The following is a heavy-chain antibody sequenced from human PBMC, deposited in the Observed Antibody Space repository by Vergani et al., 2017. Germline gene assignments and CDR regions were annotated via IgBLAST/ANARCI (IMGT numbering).Heavy chain of an antibody. Sequence: QVQLQQWGAGLLKPSETLSLTCAVYGGSFSGYYWSWIRQPPGKGLEGIGEINHSGSTNYNPSLKCRVTISVHTSKNQFSLKLSSVTAADTAVYYCARAYYDFWSGYPYYFDYWGQGTLVTVSS. CDR1: GGSFSGYY. CDR3: ARAYYDFWSGYPYYFDY. V-gene: IGHV4-34*01. J-gene: IGHJ4*02. CDR2: INHSGST. D-gene: IGHD3-3*01.